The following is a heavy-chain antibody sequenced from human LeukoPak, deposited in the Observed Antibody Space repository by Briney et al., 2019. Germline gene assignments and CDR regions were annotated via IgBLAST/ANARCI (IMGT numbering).Heavy chain of an antibody. J-gene: IGHJ4*02. V-gene: IGHV3-30-3*01. Sequence: PGGSLRLSCAASGFTFSSYAMHWVRQAPGKGLVWVAIISYDGSNTYYADSVKGRFTISRDNSKNTLYLQINSLRAEDTAVYYCATDPDSSGYYYPIFDYWGQGTLVTVSS. CDR3: ATDPDSSGYYYPIFDY. D-gene: IGHD3-22*01. CDR1: GFTFSSYA. CDR2: ISYDGSNT.